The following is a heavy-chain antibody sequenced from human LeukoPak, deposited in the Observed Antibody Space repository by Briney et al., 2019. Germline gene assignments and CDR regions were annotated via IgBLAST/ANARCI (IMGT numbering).Heavy chain of an antibody. D-gene: IGHD3-16*01. CDR1: GFTVNSNY. Sequence: GGSLRLSCAVSGFTVNSNYMSWVRQAPGKGPECISGFYSDGRTYYAGSVQGRFTMSRDSSKNTVYLQMNSVRAEDTAVYYCARYDSRAGPGGLDSWGQGTLVTVSS. V-gene: IGHV3-53*01. J-gene: IGHJ1*01. CDR3: ARYDSRAGPGGLDS. CDR2: FYSDGRT.